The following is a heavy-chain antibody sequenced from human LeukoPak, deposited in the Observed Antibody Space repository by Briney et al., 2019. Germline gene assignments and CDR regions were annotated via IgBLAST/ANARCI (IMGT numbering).Heavy chain of an antibody. CDR3: AKASNWNPLDPFDY. CDR2: INPSGGST. CDR1: GNTFTSYY. Sequence: ASVKVSCKASGNTFTSYYMHWVRQAPGHGLEWMGIINPSGGSTSYAQKFQGRVTMTWDTSTSTVYMELNSLRAEDTAVYYCAKASNWNPLDPFDYWGQGTLVTVSS. V-gene: IGHV1-46*01. J-gene: IGHJ4*02. D-gene: IGHD1-20*01.